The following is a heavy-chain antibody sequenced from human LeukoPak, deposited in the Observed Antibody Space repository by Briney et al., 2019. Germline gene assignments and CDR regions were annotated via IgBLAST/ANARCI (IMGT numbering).Heavy chain of an antibody. CDR1: GYTFTSYG. CDR2: VSAYNGNT. V-gene: IGHV1-18*01. CDR3: AREALWSTTYYFDY. J-gene: IGHJ4*02. Sequence: ASVKVSCKASGYTFTSYGISWVRQAPGQGLEWMGWVSAYNGNTNYAQKLQGRVTMTTGTSTSTAYMELRSLRSDDTAVYYCAREALWSTTYYFDYWGQGTLVTVSS. D-gene: IGHD3-10*01.